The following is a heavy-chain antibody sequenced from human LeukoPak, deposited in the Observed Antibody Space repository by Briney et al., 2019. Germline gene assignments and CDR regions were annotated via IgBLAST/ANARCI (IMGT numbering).Heavy chain of an antibody. J-gene: IGHJ1*01. CDR3: TAYCSGGSCYSAEYFQH. CDR2: IKSKTDGGTV. Sequence: KSGGSLRLSCAASGFTFTNAWMSWVRQAPGKGLEWVGRIKSKTDGGTVDYGAPVKGRFTISRDDSKSTLYLQMNSLKTEDTAVYYCTAYCSGGSCYSAEYFQHWGQGTLVTVSS. CDR1: GFTFTNAW. D-gene: IGHD2-15*01. V-gene: IGHV3-15*01.